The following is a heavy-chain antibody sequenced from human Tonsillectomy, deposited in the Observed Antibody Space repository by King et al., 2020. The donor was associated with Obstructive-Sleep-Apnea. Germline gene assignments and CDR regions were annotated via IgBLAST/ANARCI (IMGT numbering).Heavy chain of an antibody. CDR1: GGSFSVYS. V-gene: IGHV4-34*01. Sequence: VQLQQWGAGLLKPSETLSLTCAVYGGSFSVYSLSWIRQPPGEGLVWIGEINHSGSAPCNPSLKNLVTISLDTSKNQFSLKLSSVTAADTAVYYCASGEVYYGDYDYWGQGTLVTVSS. CDR2: INHSGSA. D-gene: IGHD4-17*01. CDR3: ASGEVYYGDYDY. J-gene: IGHJ4*02.